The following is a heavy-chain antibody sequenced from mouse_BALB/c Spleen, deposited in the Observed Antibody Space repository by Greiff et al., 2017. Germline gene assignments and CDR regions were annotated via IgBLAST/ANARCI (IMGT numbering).Heavy chain of an antibody. V-gene: IGHV1S81*02. CDR1: GYTFTSYY. Sequence: QVQLQQSGAELVKPGASVKLSCKASGYTFTSYYMYWVKQRPGQGLEWIGEINPSNGGTNFNEKFKSKATLTVDKSSSTAYMQLSSLTSEDSAVYCCTRSGLPYAMDYWGQGTSVTVSS. CDR2: INPSNGGT. D-gene: IGHD1-3*01. J-gene: IGHJ4*01. CDR3: TRSGLPYAMDY.